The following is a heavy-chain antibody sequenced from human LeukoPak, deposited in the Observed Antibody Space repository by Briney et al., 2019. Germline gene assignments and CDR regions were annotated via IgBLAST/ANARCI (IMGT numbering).Heavy chain of an antibody. J-gene: IGHJ4*02. D-gene: IGHD1-26*01. CDR2: ISYGGSNK. Sequence: MHWVRQAPGXXLEWVAVISYGGSNKYYADSVKGRFTISRDNSKNTLYLQMNSLRAEDTAVYYCAKEGDLLTPTLHYFDYWGQGTLVTVSS. V-gene: IGHV3-30*18. CDR3: AKEGDLLTPTLHYFDY.